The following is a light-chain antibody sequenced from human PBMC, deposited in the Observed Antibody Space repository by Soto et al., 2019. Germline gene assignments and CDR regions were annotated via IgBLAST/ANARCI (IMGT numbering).Light chain of an antibody. CDR1: QSVSSNY. Sequence: EIVLTQSPGTLSSSPGERITLSCRASQSVSSNYLAWYQQKPGQAPRLLIYGASSRATGIPDRFSGSGSGTDFTLTIIRLEPEDFAVYYCQQYGTTPWTFGQGTKVAIK. J-gene: IGKJ1*01. V-gene: IGKV3-20*01. CDR2: GAS. CDR3: QQYGTTPWT.